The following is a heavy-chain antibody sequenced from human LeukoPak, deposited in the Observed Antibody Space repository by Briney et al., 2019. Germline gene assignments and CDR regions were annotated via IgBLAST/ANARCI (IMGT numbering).Heavy chain of an antibody. V-gene: IGHV3-23*01. CDR3: ARVEMATIAYDY. D-gene: IGHD5-12*01. J-gene: IGHJ4*02. Sequence: PGGSLRLSCAASGFTFSGFAMCWVRQAPGKGLEWVSAITGSGGDTNYADSVKGRFTISRDNSKNTLYLQMNSLRAEDTAVYYCARVEMATIAYDYWGQGTLVTVSS. CDR2: ITGSGGDT. CDR1: GFTFSGFA.